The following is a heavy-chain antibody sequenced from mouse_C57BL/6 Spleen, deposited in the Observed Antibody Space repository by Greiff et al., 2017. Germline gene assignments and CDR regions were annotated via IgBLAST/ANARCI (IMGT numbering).Heavy chain of an antibody. V-gene: IGHV1-15*01. CDR2: IDPETGGT. J-gene: IGHJ4*01. Sequence: QVHVKQSGAELVRPGASVTLSCKASGYTFTDYEMHWVKQTPVHGLEWIGAIDPETGGTAYNQKFKGKAILTADKSSSTAYMELRSLTSEDSAVYYCTLYGGYAMDYWGQGTSVTVSS. CDR3: TLYGGYAMDY. CDR1: GYTFTDYE. D-gene: IGHD1-1*02.